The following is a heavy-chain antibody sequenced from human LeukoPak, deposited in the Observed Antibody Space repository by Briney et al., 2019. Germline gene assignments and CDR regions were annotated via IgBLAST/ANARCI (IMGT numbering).Heavy chain of an antibody. D-gene: IGHD1-26*01. Sequence: GGSLRLSCAASGFTFSSYEMKWVRQAPGKGLEWVSYISSSGSTIYYADSVKGRFTISRDNAKNSLYLQMNSLRAEDTAVYYCARDSESYWHDAFDIWGQGTMVTVSS. V-gene: IGHV3-48*03. CDR3: ARDSESYWHDAFDI. CDR1: GFTFSSYE. CDR2: ISSSGSTI. J-gene: IGHJ3*02.